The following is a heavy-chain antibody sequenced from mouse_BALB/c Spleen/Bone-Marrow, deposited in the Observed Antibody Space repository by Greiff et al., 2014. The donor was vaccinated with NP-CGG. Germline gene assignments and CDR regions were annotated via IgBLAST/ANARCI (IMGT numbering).Heavy chain of an antibody. CDR1: GFSLTSFG. D-gene: IGHD2-10*02. CDR3: ARYGNYEDAMDY. J-gene: IGHJ4*01. Sequence: VKLVESGPGLVAPSQSLSITCTVSGFSLTSFGVHWVRQPPGKGLEWLGVIWAGGSTNYNSALMSRLSISKDNSKSQVFLKMNSLRTDDTAMYYCARYGNYEDAMDYWGQGTSVTVSS. V-gene: IGHV2-9*02. CDR2: IWAGGST.